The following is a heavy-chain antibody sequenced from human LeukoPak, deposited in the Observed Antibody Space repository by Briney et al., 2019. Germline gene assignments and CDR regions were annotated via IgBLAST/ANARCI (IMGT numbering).Heavy chain of an antibody. J-gene: IGHJ4*02. CDR3: ARLYVDTAMVRDYYFDY. CDR2: IWYDGSNK. D-gene: IGHD5-18*01. CDR1: GFTFGDYA. V-gene: IGHV3-33*01. Sequence: GGSLRLSCTASGFTFGDYAMSWFRQAPGKGLEWVAVIWYDGSNKYYADSVKGRFTISRDNSKNTLYLQMNSLRAEDTAVYYCARLYVDTAMVRDYYFDYWGQGTLVTVSS.